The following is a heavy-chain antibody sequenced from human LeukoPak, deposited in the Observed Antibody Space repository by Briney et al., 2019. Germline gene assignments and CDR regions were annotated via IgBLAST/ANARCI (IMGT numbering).Heavy chain of an antibody. CDR3: AKARGNYYDSSGYYQAPLDY. J-gene: IGHJ4*02. D-gene: IGHD3-22*01. CDR1: GFTFSSYW. V-gene: IGHV3-23*01. CDR2: ISGSGGST. Sequence: PGGSLRLSCAASGFTFSSYWMHWVRQAPGKGLEWVSAISGSGGSTYYADSVKGRFTISRDNSKNTLYLQMNSLRAEDTAVYYCAKARGNYYDSSGYYQAPLDYWGQGTLVTVSS.